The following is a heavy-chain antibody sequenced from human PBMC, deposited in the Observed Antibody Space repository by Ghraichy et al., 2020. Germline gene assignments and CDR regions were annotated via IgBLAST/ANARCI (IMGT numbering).Heavy chain of an antibody. Sequence: GGSLRLSCAASGFTFSSYAMSWVRQAPGKGLEWVSAISGSGGSTYYADSVKGRFTISRDNSKNTLYLQINSLRAEDTAVYYCAKGWGHDYGDFIDYWGQGTLVTVSS. CDR3: AKGWGHDYGDFIDY. V-gene: IGHV3-23*01. CDR1: GFTFSSYA. D-gene: IGHD4-17*01. J-gene: IGHJ4*02. CDR2: ISGSGGST.